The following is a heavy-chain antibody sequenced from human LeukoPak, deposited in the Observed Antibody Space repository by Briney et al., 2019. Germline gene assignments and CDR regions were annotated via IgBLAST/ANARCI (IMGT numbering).Heavy chain of an antibody. Sequence: PGGPLRLSCAASGLRFSDYWMTWVRQATGKGLECVANIKTDGSEKYYPDSVKGRFTVSRDNAKNSLYLHMNSMRVEDTAVYYCTRDLNHDSSGWGQGTPVTVSS. CDR1: GLRFSDYW. V-gene: IGHV3-7*01. J-gene: IGHJ4*02. CDR2: IKTDGSEK. CDR3: TRDLNHDSSG. D-gene: IGHD3-22*01.